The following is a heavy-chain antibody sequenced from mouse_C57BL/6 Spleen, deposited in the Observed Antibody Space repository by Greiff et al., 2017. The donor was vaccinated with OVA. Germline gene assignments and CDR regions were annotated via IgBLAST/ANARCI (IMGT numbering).Heavy chain of an antibody. D-gene: IGHD2-12*01. CDR3: ARDRDSYYSIDY. Sequence: EVQLVESEGGLVQPGSSVKLSCTASGYTFSDYYMAWVRQVPEKGLEWVANINYDGSSTYYLDSLKSRFIISGDNAKNILYLQMSSLKSEDAATYYCARDRDSYYSIDYWGQGTTLTVSS. CDR2: INYDGSST. J-gene: IGHJ2*01. CDR1: GYTFSDYY. V-gene: IGHV5-16*01.